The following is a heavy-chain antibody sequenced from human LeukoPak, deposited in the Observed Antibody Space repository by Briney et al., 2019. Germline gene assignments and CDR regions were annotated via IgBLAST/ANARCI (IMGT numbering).Heavy chain of an antibody. CDR3: AKDITIFGVVPNPGYYFDY. CDR2: IRYDGSNK. CDR1: GFTFSSYG. D-gene: IGHD3-3*01. J-gene: IGHJ4*02. Sequence: GGSLRLSCAASGFTFSSYGMHWVRQAPGKGLEWVPFIRYDGSNKYYADSVKGRFTISRDNSKNTLYLQMNSLRAEDTAVYYCAKDITIFGVVPNPGYYFDYWGQGTLVTVSS. V-gene: IGHV3-30*02.